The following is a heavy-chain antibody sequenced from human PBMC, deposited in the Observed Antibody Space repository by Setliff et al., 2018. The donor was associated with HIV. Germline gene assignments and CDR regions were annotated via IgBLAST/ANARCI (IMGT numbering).Heavy chain of an antibody. CDR1: GGSITSYY. V-gene: IGHV4-59*08. D-gene: IGHD3-10*01. CDR2: IFDSGTT. J-gene: IGHJ4*02. CDR3: ARQGGYNSPLMV. Sequence: SETLSLTCTVSGGSITSYYWNWIRQSPGKGLEWIGYIFDSGTTKNNPSVTSRGTISVDASKNQFFLQLISVTAADTAVYYCARQGGYNSPLMVWGWGKLVIVS.